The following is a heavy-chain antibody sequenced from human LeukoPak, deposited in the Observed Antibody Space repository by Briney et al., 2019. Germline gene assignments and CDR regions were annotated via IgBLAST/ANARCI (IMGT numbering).Heavy chain of an antibody. CDR1: GVTISDYY. J-gene: IGHJ3*02. CDR3: ARDYYDSSGYAGLDI. V-gene: IGHV3-11*04. CDR2: ISSSGSTI. Sequence: PGGALRLTCAASGVTISDYYMSWIRQAPGKGLEWVSYISSSGSTIYYADSVKGRFTISRDNAKNSLCLQMNSLRAEDTAVYYCARDYYDSSGYAGLDIWGQGTMVTVSS. D-gene: IGHD3-22*01.